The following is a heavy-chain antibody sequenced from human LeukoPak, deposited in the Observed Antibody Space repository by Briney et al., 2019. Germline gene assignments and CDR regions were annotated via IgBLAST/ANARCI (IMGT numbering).Heavy chain of an antibody. CDR2: VYSTGHT. V-gene: IGHV4-59*08. CDR3: ARGLFRYYYDSSGYSAFDY. Sequence: SETLSLTCSVSDDSISTYYWSWLRQPQGKGPEWMGFVYSTGHTNYNPSLKSRVTISVDTSKNQFSLKLGSVTAADTAVYYCARGLFRYYYDSSGYSAFDYWGQGTLVTVSS. J-gene: IGHJ4*02. D-gene: IGHD3-22*01. CDR1: DDSISTYY.